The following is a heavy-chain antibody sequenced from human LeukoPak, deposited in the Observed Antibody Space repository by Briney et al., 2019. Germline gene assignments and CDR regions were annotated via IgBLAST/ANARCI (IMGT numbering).Heavy chain of an antibody. Sequence: ASVKVSCKASGYTFTSYGISWVRQAPGQGLEWMEWISAYSGNTNYAQKLQGRVTMTTDTSTSTAYMELRSLRSDDTAVYYCAGSGGRDGYNHWFGPWGQGTLVTVSS. CDR2: ISAYSGNT. CDR1: GYTFTSYG. V-gene: IGHV1-18*01. J-gene: IGHJ5*02. D-gene: IGHD5-24*01. CDR3: AGSGGRDGYNHWFGP.